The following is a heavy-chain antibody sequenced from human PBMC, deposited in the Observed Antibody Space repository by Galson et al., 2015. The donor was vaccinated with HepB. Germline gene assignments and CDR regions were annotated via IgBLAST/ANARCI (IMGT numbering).Heavy chain of an antibody. CDR2: ISSSSSTI. D-gene: IGHD6-19*01. J-gene: IGHJ4*02. Sequence: SLRLSCAASGFTFSSYSMNWVRQAPGKGLEWVSYISSSSSTIYYADSVKGRFTISRDNAKNSLYLQMNSLRAEDTAVYYCARDRAPIPSRIAVAGTCVYWGQGTLVTVSS. CDR1: GFTFSSYS. V-gene: IGHV3-48*04. CDR3: ARDRAPIPSRIAVAGTCVY.